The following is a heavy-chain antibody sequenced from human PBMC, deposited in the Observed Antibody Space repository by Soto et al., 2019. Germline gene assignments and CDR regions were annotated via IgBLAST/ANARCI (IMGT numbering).Heavy chain of an antibody. Sequence: QVQLQESGPGLVKPSETLSLTCAVSGGSISTSNWWSWVRQPPEKGLDWIGEIYHTGTTNYNPSFKSRVTISADTSKTHLSLKRSSGTAADTAVYYCARGIRTWGEYVHNSFDPWGQGTLVTVSS. D-gene: IGHD3-16*01. CDR1: GGSISTSNW. V-gene: IGHV4-4*02. CDR3: ARGIRTWGEYVHNSFDP. J-gene: IGHJ5*02. CDR2: IYHTGTT.